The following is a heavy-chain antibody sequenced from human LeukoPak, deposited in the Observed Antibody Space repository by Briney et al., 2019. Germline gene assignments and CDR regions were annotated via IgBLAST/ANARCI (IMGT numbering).Heavy chain of an antibody. J-gene: IGHJ6*02. CDR1: GFTFSSYS. CDR3: ARDRSIFGVVIMSWYGMDV. CDR2: ISSSSSTI. Sequence: GGSLRLSCAASGFTFSSYSMTWVRQAPGKGLEWVSYISSSSSTIYYADSVKGRFTISRDNAKNSLYLQMNSLRDEDTAVYYCARDRSIFGVVIMSWYGMDVWGQGTTVTVSS. V-gene: IGHV3-48*02. D-gene: IGHD3-3*01.